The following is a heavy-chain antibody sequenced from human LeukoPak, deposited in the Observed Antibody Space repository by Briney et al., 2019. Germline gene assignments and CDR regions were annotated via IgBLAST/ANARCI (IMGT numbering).Heavy chain of an antibody. CDR2: INPSGGST. Sequence: ASVKVPCKASGYSFTSYYMHWVRQAPGQGLEWMGIINPSGGSTSYAQKFQGRVTMTRDTSTRTVYVELSSLRSEDTAVYYCARESDSGYSSSFNWFDPWGQGTLVTVSS. D-gene: IGHD6-19*01. CDR3: ARESDSGYSSSFNWFDP. V-gene: IGHV1-46*01. J-gene: IGHJ5*02. CDR1: GYSFTSYY.